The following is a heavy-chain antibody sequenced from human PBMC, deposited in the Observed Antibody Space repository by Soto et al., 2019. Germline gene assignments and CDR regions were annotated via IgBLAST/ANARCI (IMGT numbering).Heavy chain of an antibody. CDR2: ISYDGSNK. CDR3: ARVRCTNGVCRYYYYGMDV. D-gene: IGHD2-8*01. Sequence: QVQLVESGGGVVQPGRSLRLSCAASGFTFSSYAVHWVRQAPGKGLEWVAVISYDGSNKYYADSVKGRFTISRDNSKNTLYLQMNSLRAEDTAVYYCARVRCTNGVCRYYYYGMDVWGQGTTVTVSS. CDR1: GFTFSSYA. J-gene: IGHJ6*02. V-gene: IGHV3-30-3*01.